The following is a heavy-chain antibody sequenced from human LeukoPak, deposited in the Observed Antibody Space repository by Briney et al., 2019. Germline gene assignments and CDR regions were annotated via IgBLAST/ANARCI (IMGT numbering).Heavy chain of an antibody. V-gene: IGHV3-23*01. CDR3: AKDWDYYGSGSYSDY. J-gene: IGHJ4*02. D-gene: IGHD3-10*01. CDR1: GFTFSSYA. CDR2: ISGSVGST. Sequence: GGSLRLSCAASGFTFSSYAMRWVRQAPGKGLEWVSSISGSVGSTYYADSVKGRFTISRDNSKNTLYLQMNSLRAEDTAVYYCAKDWDYYGSGSYSDYWGQGTLVTVSS.